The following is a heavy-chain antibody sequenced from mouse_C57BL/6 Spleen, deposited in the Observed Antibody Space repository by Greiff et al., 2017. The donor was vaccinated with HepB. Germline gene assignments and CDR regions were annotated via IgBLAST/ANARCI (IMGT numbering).Heavy chain of an antibody. Sequence: EVKLQESGPGLVKPSQSLSLTCSVTGYSITSGYYWNWIRQFPGNKLEWMGYISYDGSNNYNPSLKNRISITRDTSKNQFFLKLNSVTTEDTATYYCARDKGLYYGSSYEYFDVWGTGTTVTVSS. V-gene: IGHV3-6*01. J-gene: IGHJ1*03. CDR2: ISYDGSN. CDR1: GYSITSGYY. D-gene: IGHD1-1*01. CDR3: ARDKGLYYGSSYEYFDV.